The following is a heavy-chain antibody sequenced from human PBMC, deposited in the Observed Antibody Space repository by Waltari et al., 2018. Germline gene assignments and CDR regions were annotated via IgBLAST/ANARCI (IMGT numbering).Heavy chain of an antibody. J-gene: IGHJ3*02. V-gene: IGHV3-9*01. D-gene: IGHD3-22*01. CDR1: GFTFDDCA. CDR3: AKVNTPTYYDSSPGYGAFDI. Sequence: EVQLVESGGGLVQPGRSLRLSCAASGFTFDDCAMHWVRQAPGKGLEWVSGISWNSGSIGYADSVKGRFTISRDNAKNSLYLQMNSLRAEDTALYYCAKVNTPTYYDSSPGYGAFDIWGQGTMVTVSS. CDR2: ISWNSGSI.